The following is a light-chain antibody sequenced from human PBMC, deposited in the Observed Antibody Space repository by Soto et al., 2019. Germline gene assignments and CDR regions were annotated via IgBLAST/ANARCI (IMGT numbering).Light chain of an antibody. CDR2: DVN. CDR3: SSYTSSNNVV. CDR1: SSDVGAYDY. J-gene: IGLJ2*01. Sequence: QSARTQPASVSGSPGQSITISCAGTSSDVGAYDYVSGYQQHPGKVPKLMIFDVNIRPSGVSNRFSGSKSGNTASLTISGLQAEDETDYYCSSYTSSNNVVFGGGTKLTVL. V-gene: IGLV2-14*01.